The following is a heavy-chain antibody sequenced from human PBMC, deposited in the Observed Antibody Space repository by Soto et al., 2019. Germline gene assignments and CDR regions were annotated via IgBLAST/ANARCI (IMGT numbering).Heavy chain of an antibody. V-gene: IGHV4-59*08. J-gene: IGHJ5*02. D-gene: IGHD3-9*01. CDR3: ASQTGYGGRHWCDP. CDR2: IYYSGST. Sequence: SETLSLTCTVSGDSISSYYWSWIRQPPGKGLEWIGYIYYSGSTNYNPSLKSRVTISVDTSKNQFSLKLSSVTAADTAVYYCASQTGYGGRHWCDPWGQGTLVTVS. CDR1: GDSISSYY.